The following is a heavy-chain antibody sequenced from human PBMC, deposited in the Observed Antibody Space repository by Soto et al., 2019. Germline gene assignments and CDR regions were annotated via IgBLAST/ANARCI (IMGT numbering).Heavy chain of an antibody. D-gene: IGHD2-2*01. CDR1: GYSFTSYW. V-gene: IGHV5-51*01. CDR2: IYPGDSDT. Sequence: GESLKISCTGVGYSFTSYWIGWVRQMPGKGLEWMGIIYPGDSDTRYSPSFQGQVTISADKSITTAYLQWSSLKASDTAMYYCARGYCTTTICDPWFDPWGQGTLVAVSS. CDR3: ARGYCTTTICDPWFDP. J-gene: IGHJ5*02.